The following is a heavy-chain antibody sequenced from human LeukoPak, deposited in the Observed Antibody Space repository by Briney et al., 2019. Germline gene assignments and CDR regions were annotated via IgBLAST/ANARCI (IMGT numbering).Heavy chain of an antibody. Sequence: ASVKVSCKASGYTFTSYGMSWVGQARGQGIEWMGWIRADNGNTNYAQKLQGTVTMTTDTSTSTAYMELRSLRSDDTAVYYCARDYSSGWSNNWFVPWGQGTLVTVSS. CDR2: IRADNGNT. J-gene: IGHJ5*02. CDR3: ARDYSSGWSNNWFVP. CDR1: GYTFTSYG. V-gene: IGHV1-18*01. D-gene: IGHD6-19*01.